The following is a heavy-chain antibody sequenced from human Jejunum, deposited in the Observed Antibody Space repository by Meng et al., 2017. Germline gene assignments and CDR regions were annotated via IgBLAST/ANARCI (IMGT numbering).Heavy chain of an antibody. CDR1: GGSIHSTTHY. V-gene: IGHV4-39*07. J-gene: IGHJ4*02. Sequence: SETLSLTCTVSGGSIHSTTHYWGWVRQPPGKGLEWTGSIYYTGSISYNPSLRSRVTISLNTSKDQFSLKLSSVTAADTAVYYCARDSWALRDEPFDYWGQGTLVTVSS. D-gene: IGHD3-10*01. CDR3: ARDSWALRDEPFDY. CDR2: IYYTGSI.